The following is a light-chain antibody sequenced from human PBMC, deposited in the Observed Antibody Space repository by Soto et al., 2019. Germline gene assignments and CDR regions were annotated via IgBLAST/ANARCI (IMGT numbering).Light chain of an antibody. V-gene: IGKV3-15*01. CDR3: QQYNNWPPYT. J-gene: IGKJ2*01. CDR1: QSVSSN. CDR2: DAS. Sequence: EIVLTQSPVTLSVSPGERATLSCRASQSVSSNLAWYQQKPGQAPRLLIFDASTRATGIPARFSGSGSGTEFSLTISSLQSEDFAVYYCQQYNNWPPYTFGQGTNLEIK.